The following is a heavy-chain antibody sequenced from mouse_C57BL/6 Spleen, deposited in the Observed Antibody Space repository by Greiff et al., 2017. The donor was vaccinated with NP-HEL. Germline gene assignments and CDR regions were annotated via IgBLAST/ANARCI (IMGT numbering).Heavy chain of an antibody. D-gene: IGHD1-2*01. CDR3: ARTANSWYFDV. Sequence: QVQLQQSGAELVKPGASVKISCKASGYAFSSYWMNWVKQRPGRGLEWIGQIYPGDGDTNYNGKFKGKATLTADKSSSTAYMQLSSLNSEDSAVYFCARTANSWYFDVWGTGTTVTVSS. CDR2: IYPGDGDT. V-gene: IGHV1-80*01. J-gene: IGHJ1*03. CDR1: GYAFSSYW.